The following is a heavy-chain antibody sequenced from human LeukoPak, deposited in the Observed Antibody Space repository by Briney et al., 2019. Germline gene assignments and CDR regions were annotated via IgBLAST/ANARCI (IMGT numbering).Heavy chain of an antibody. CDR1: GYTFTSYG. V-gene: IGHV1-18*01. D-gene: IGHD3-3*01. J-gene: IGHJ4*02. CDR2: ISAYNGNT. CDR3: ARDQDYDFWSGYYTGDY. Sequence: ASVKVSCKASGYTFTSYGISWVRQAPGQGLEWMGWISAYNGNTNYAQKLQGRVTMTTDTSTSTAYMELRSLRSDDTAVYYCARDQDYDFWSGYYTGDYWGQGTLVTVSS.